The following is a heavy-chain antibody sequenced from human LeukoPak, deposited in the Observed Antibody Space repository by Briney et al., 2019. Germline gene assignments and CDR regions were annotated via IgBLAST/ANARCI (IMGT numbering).Heavy chain of an antibody. D-gene: IGHD1-26*01. J-gene: IGHJ4*02. Sequence: GGSLRLSCAASGFTFSSYAMSWVRQAPGKGLEWVSAISGSGGSTYYADSVKGRFTISRDNSKNTLYLQMSSLRAEDTAVYYCAKDEYSGSYLAPDYWGQGTLVTVSS. CDR2: ISGSGGST. CDR1: GFTFSSYA. V-gene: IGHV3-23*01. CDR3: AKDEYSGSYLAPDY.